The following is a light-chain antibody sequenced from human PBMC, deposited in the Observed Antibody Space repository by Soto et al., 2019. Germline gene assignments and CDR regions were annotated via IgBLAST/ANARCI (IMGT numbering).Light chain of an antibody. V-gene: IGKV3-20*01. CDR2: GAS. CDR3: QQYGSSHT. Sequence: DIVLTQSPRTMSLSKGERAPLSCRASQSVTSTYLAWYQQKPGQAPRLLIYGASSRAIGIPDRFSGSVSGSDFILTINRLEPEDFAVYYCQQYGSSHTFGQGTRLEIK. J-gene: IGKJ5*01. CDR1: QSVTSTY.